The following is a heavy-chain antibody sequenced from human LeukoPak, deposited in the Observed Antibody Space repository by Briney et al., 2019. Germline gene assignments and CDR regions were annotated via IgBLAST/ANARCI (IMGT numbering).Heavy chain of an antibody. J-gene: IGHJ4*02. Sequence: PGGSLRLSCAASGFTFSSYAMSWVRQAPGKGLEWVSAISGSGGSTYYADSVKGRFTISRDNSKNTLYLQMSSLRAEDTAVYYCAKETTVVVVITTPYFDYWGQGTLVTVSS. V-gene: IGHV3-23*01. CDR1: GFTFSSYA. CDR3: AKETTVVVVITTPYFDY. CDR2: ISGSGGST. D-gene: IGHD3-22*01.